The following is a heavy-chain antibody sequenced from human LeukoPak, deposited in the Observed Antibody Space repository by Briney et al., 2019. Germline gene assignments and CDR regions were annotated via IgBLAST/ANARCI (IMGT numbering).Heavy chain of an antibody. Sequence: GASVKLTCTVSGYTLTELSMHWVRQAPGKGLEWMGGFDPEDGETIYAQKFQGRVTMTEDTSTNTDYMELSSLRSEDTAVYYCATGISGSRYGPDYWGGETVDPVSS. J-gene: IGHJ4*02. CDR3: ATGISGSRYGPDY. CDR1: GYTLTELS. CDR2: FDPEDGET. D-gene: IGHD1-26*01. V-gene: IGHV1-24*01.